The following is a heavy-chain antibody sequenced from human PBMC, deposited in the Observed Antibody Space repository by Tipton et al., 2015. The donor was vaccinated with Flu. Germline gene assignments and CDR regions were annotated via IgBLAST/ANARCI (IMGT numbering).Heavy chain of an antibody. CDR1: GGSISSSSYY. D-gene: IGHD6-13*01. Sequence: LRLSCTVSGGSISSSSYYWGWIRQPPGKGLEWIGSIYYSGSTYYNPSLKSRVTISVDTSKNQFSLKLSSVTAADTAVYYCARDRIRAAAGSTLGYGMDVWGQGTTVTVSS. CDR3: ARDRIRAAAGSTLGYGMDV. CDR2: IYYSGST. J-gene: IGHJ6*02. V-gene: IGHV4-39*07.